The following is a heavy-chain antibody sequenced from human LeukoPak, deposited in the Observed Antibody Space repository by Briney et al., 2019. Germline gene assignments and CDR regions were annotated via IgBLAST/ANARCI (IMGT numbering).Heavy chain of an antibody. Sequence: GGSLRLSCAASGFTFSSYNMNWVRQAPGKGLEWVSSISSCSSYIYYADSVKGRFTISRDNAKNSLYLQMNSLRAEDTAVYYCARAGSGSYPYYWGQGTLVTVSS. V-gene: IGHV3-21*01. CDR1: GFTFSSYN. J-gene: IGHJ4*02. CDR3: ARAGSGSYPYY. D-gene: IGHD3-10*01. CDR2: ISSCSSYI.